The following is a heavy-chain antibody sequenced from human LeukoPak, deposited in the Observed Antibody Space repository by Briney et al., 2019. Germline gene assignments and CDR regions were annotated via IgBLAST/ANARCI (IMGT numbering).Heavy chain of an antibody. CDR3: ARFSPARAFDY. J-gene: IGHJ4*02. Sequence: SETLSLTXTVSGGSISSGDYYWSWIRQPPGKGLEWIGYIYYSGSTYYNPSLKSRVTISVDTSKNQFSLKLSSVTAADTAVYYCARFSPARAFDYWGQGTLVTVSS. V-gene: IGHV4-30-4*08. CDR1: GGSISSGDYY. CDR2: IYYSGST. D-gene: IGHD2/OR15-2a*01.